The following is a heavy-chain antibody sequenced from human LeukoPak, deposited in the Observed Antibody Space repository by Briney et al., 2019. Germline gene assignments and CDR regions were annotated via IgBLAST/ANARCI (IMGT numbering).Heavy chain of an antibody. D-gene: IGHD5-18*01. Sequence: GGPLRLPCAASGFTFSSYAMSWVRQAPGKGLEWVSTISSDGISTYYADSVKGRFTISRDNSRNTLWLQMNTLRAEDTAVYYCAEIHGYSYGYVYWGQGTLVTVSS. J-gene: IGHJ4*02. CDR3: AEIHGYSYGYVY. CDR2: ISSDGIST. CDR1: GFTFSSYA. V-gene: IGHV3-23*01.